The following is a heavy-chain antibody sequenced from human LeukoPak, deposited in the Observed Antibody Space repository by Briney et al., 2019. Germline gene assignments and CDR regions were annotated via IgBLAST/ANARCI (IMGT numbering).Heavy chain of an antibody. CDR1: GFTFNGYG. Sequence: PGGSLRLSCAASGFTFNGYGITWVRQAPGKGLECVSGISGSGDRTYYADSVKGRFTISRDNPKNTLYLQMNSLRAEDTAIYYCAKGGRIEQWLVKGTFDYWGQGTLVTVSS. CDR3: AKGGRIEQWLVKGTFDY. CDR2: ISGSGDRT. D-gene: IGHD6-19*01. J-gene: IGHJ4*02. V-gene: IGHV3-23*01.